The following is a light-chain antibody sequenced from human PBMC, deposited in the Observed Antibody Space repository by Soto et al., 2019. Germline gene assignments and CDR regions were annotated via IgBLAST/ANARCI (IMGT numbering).Light chain of an antibody. V-gene: IGLV7-43*01. Sequence: QAVVTQEPSLTVSTGGTVTLTCASSTGAVTSDNYPNWFQQRPGQAPRALVYSTSIKHSGTHARFSGSLLGDKAVLTLSGVQPEDEADYYCLLYYSGGLVFGGGTKLTVL. CDR2: STS. CDR3: LLYYSGGLV. J-gene: IGLJ3*02. CDR1: TGAVTSDNY.